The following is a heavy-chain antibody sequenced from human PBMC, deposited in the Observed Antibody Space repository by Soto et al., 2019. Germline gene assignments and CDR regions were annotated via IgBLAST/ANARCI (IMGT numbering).Heavy chain of an antibody. J-gene: IGHJ1*01. CDR3: ARDSYPLAYDIDD. D-gene: IGHD5-12*01. CDR2: ISGYNANT. CDR1: GYTFTNHG. V-gene: IGHV1-18*04. Sequence: ASVKVSCKASGYTFTNHGISWVRQAPGQGLEWVGWISGYNANTKYAQKFQGRVTMSTDTSTDTAYLELRSLRSDDTAVYYCARDSYPLAYDIDDWGQCTLVTVAS.